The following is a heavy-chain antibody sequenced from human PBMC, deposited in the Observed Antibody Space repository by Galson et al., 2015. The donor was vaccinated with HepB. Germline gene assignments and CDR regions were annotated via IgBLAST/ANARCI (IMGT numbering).Heavy chain of an antibody. CDR2: IYYSGST. D-gene: IGHD1-20*01. Sequence: ETLSLTCTVSGDSINNYYWTWIRQPPGKGLEWIGYIYYSGSTSYNPSLKSRVTISVDTSKNQFSLKLSSVTAADTAVYYCAREEVTGTTSSYYFDYWGQGTLVTVSS. V-gene: IGHV4-59*01. CDR3: AREEVTGTTSSYYFDY. J-gene: IGHJ4*02. CDR1: GDSINNYY.